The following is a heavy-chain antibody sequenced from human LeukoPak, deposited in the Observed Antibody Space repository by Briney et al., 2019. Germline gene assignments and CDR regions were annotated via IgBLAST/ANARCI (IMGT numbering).Heavy chain of an antibody. J-gene: IGHJ4*02. Sequence: AGGSLRLSCAASGFTFSDYYMSWIRQAPEKGLEWVSYISSSGSTIYYADSVKGRFTISRDNAKNSLYLQMNNLRAEDTALYYCAKGREWELPLDYWGQGTLVTVSS. D-gene: IGHD1-26*01. CDR3: AKGREWELPLDY. CDR2: ISSSGSTI. CDR1: GFTFSDYY. V-gene: IGHV3-11*01.